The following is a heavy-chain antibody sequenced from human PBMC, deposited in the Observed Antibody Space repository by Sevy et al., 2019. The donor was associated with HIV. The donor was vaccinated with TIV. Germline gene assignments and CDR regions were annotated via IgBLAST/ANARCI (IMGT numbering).Heavy chain of an antibody. D-gene: IGHD2-2*01. CDR1: GFTVSSNY. CDR2: FYSGGST. V-gene: IGHV3-53*01. J-gene: IGHJ3*02. CDR3: ARGILPAGAFDI. Sequence: GGSLRLSCAASGFTVSSNYMSWVHQAPGKGLEWVSVFYSGGSTYYADSVKGRFTISRDNSKNTLYLQMNSLRAEDTAVYYCARGILPAGAFDIWGQGTMVTVSS.